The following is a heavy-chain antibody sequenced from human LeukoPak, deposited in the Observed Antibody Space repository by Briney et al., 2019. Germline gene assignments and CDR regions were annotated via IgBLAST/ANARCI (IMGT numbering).Heavy chain of an antibody. CDR1: GGSFSGYY. Sequence: PSETLSLTCAVYGGSFSGYYWSWIRQSPGKGLEWIGEINHSGSTNYNPSLKSRVTISVDTSKNQFSLKLSSVTAADTAVYYCARARVYYYGSGSYYYGMDVWGQGTTVTVSS. CDR3: ARARVYYYGSGSYYYGMDV. V-gene: IGHV4-34*01. J-gene: IGHJ6*02. CDR2: INHSGST. D-gene: IGHD3-10*01.